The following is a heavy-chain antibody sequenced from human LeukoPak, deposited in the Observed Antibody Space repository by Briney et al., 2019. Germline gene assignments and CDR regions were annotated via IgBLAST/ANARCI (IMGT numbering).Heavy chain of an antibody. V-gene: IGHV3-23*01. J-gene: IGHJ5*02. D-gene: IGHD4-11*01. CDR3: AKSPYSNL. CDR2: ISGSGGST. CDR1: GFTFSSYA. Sequence: SWGSLRLSCAASGFTFSSYAMSWVRQAPGKGLEWVSGISGSGGSTYYADSVKGRFTISRDNSKNMLYLQMNSLRTEDTAVYYCAKSPYSNLWGQGTLVTVSS.